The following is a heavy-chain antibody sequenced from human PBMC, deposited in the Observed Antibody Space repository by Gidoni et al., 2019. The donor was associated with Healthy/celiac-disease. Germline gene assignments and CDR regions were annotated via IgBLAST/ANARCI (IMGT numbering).Heavy chain of an antibody. D-gene: IGHD3-10*01. CDR3: ARDQDYGSGSYYVYYGMDV. Sequence: EAQRVASGGGLIQPGGSLRPPCAASGFTVSSNYMGWVRQAPGKGLEWVSVIYSGGSTYYADSVKGRFTISRDNSKNTLYLQMNSLRAEDTAVYYCARDQDYGSGSYYVYYGMDVWGQGTTVTVSS. CDR2: IYSGGST. CDR1: GFTVSSNY. V-gene: IGHV3-53*01. J-gene: IGHJ6*02.